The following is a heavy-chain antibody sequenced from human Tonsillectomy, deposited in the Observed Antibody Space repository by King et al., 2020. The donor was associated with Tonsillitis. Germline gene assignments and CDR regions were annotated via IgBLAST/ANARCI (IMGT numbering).Heavy chain of an antibody. CDR1: GFTFSNAW. CDR3: ATCAPAAGVAVAQGDY. Sequence: VQLVESGGGLIKPGGSLRLSCAASGFTFSNAWMSWVRQAPGKGLEWVGRIKSKTDGGTTDYAAPVKGRFTISRDDSKNTVYLQMNSLKTEDTGVYYCATCAPAAGVAVAQGDYWGQGTLVTVSS. CDR2: IKSKTDGGTT. J-gene: IGHJ4*02. D-gene: IGHD6-19*01. V-gene: IGHV3-15*01.